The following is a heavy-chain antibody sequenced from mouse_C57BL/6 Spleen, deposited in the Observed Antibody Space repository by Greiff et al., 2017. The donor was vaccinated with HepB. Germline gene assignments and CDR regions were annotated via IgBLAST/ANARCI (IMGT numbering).Heavy chain of an antibody. CDR1: GYTFTDYD. Sequence: VKLQESGAELVRPGASVTLSCKASGYTFTDYDMHWVKQTPVHGLEWIGAIDPETGGTAYNQKFKGKAILTADKSSSTAYMALRRLTSEDSAVYYCTRESYWGQGTTLTVSS. V-gene: IGHV1-15*01. CDR2: IDPETGGT. J-gene: IGHJ2*01. CDR3: TRESY.